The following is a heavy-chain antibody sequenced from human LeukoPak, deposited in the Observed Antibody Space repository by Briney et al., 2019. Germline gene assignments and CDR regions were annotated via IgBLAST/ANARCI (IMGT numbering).Heavy chain of an antibody. V-gene: IGHV1-69*04. CDR1: GGTFSSYA. Sequence: GASVKVSCKASGGTFSSYAISWVRQAPGQGLEWMGRIIPILGIANYAQKFQGRVTITADKSTSTAYMELGSLRSEDTAVYYCARTSMEWLLLWAMDVWGQGTTVTVSS. D-gene: IGHD3-3*01. CDR3: ARTSMEWLLLWAMDV. J-gene: IGHJ6*02. CDR2: IIPILGIA.